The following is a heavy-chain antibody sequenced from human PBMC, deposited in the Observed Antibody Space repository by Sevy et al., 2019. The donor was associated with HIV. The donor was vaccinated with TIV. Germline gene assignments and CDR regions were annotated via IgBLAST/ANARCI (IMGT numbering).Heavy chain of an antibody. CDR3: AKDLNFGYDFWSANIPGAFDI. Sequence: GGSLRLSCAASGFTYSSYGMHWVRQAPGKGLEWVAVIWYDGTNKEYADSVKGRFTISRDNSKNTLYLQMNSLRAEDTAVYYCAKDLNFGYDFWSANIPGAFDIWGQGTMVTVSS. D-gene: IGHD3-3*01. V-gene: IGHV3-33*06. CDR1: GFTYSSYG. CDR2: IWYDGTNK. J-gene: IGHJ3*02.